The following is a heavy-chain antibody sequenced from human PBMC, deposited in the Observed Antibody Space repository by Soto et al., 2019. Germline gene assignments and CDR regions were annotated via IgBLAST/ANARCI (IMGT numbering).Heavy chain of an antibody. D-gene: IGHD6-19*01. J-gene: IGHJ6*02. V-gene: IGHV3-15*07. CDR3: TTDPHIAVAGTGVYYYGMDV. CDR2: IKSKTDGGTT. CDR1: GFTFSNAW. Sequence: VQLVESGGGLVKPGGSLRLSCAASGFTFSNAWMNWVRQAPGKGLEWVGRIKSKTDGGTTDYAAPVKGRFTISRDDSKNTLYLQMNSLKTEDTAVYYCTTDPHIAVAGTGVYYYGMDVWGQGTTVTVSS.